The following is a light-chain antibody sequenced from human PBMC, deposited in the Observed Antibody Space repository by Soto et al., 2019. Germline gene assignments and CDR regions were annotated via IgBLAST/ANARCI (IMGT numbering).Light chain of an antibody. J-gene: IGKJ1*01. V-gene: IGKV1-5*01. CDR3: QQDDSYSWT. CDR1: RSINTW. CDR2: DAS. Sequence: DIQMTQSPSTLSASVGDRVTITCRASRSINTWLAWYQQKPGQAPKLLISDASDLERGVSSRFSGSGSGTEFTLTISSLQPADSATYYCQQDDSYSWTFGQGTKVEIK.